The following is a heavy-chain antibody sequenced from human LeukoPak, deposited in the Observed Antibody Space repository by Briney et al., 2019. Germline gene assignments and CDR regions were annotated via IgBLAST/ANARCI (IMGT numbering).Heavy chain of an antibody. D-gene: IGHD6-19*01. CDR2: ISYDGSNK. CDR3: TRDVDSSGGG. Sequence: GGSLRLSCAASGFTFSNYGVQWVRQAPGKGLESVAFISYDGSNKYHKDSVKGRFTISRDNSQNTLHLQMNSLRADDTAVYYCTRDVDSSGGGWGQGTLVTVSS. V-gene: IGHV3-30-3*01. CDR1: GFTFSNYG. J-gene: IGHJ4*02.